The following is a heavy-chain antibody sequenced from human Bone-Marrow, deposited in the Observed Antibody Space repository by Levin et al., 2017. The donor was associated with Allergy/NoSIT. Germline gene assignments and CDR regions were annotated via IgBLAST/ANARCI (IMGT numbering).Heavy chain of an antibody. CDR1: GFTFGDYA. D-gene: IGHD2-2*01. J-gene: IGHJ6*02. Sequence: GGSLRLSCEASGFTFGDYAMHWVRQVPGKGLEWVSSINWSSGTKSYADSVKGRFTISRDNAKNSLYLQMNSLRAEDTAFYYCARDSGSNYYYGMVVWGQGTPVTVSS. CDR2: INWSSGTK. V-gene: IGHV3-9*01. CDR3: ARDSGSNYYYGMVV.